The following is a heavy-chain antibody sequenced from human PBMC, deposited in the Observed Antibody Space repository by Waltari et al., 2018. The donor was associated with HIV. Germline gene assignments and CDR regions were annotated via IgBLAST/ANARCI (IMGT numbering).Heavy chain of an antibody. CDR1: GFTFTNSA. J-gene: IGHJ6*02. D-gene: IGHD3-10*02. CDR3: GRGGGTWLYDMYYFQGMDV. CDR2: ISAYDGTR. V-gene: IGHV1-18*01. Sequence: VQLVQSGPEMRKLGASVRISCRASGFTFTNSAFSWVGQAPGQGLEWLGWISAYDGTRDCALNFNGRATLTTDTSPTTAVLDLRNLRADDTAIYYCGRGGGTWLYDMYYFQGMDVWGQGTTVTVSS.